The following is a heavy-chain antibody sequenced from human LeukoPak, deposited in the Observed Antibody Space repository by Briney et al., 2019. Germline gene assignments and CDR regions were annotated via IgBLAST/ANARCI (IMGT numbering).Heavy chain of an antibody. J-gene: IGHJ4*02. Sequence: GGSLRLSCAASGFTFDDYAMHWVRQAPGEGLEWVSGISWNSGSIGYADSVKGRFTISRDNAKNSLYLQMNSVRAEDTALYYCAKALRSLVWEQPLDYWGQGTLVTVSS. V-gene: IGHV3-9*01. CDR2: ISWNSGSI. CDR3: AKALRSLVWEQPLDY. D-gene: IGHD3-3*01. CDR1: GFTFDDYA.